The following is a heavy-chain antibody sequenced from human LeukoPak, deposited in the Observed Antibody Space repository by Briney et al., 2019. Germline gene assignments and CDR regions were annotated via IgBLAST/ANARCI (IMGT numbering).Heavy chain of an antibody. J-gene: IGHJ4*02. D-gene: IGHD3-22*01. CDR1: GFTFSSYS. Sequence: VGALRLSCVASGFTFSSYSMNWGRQAPGGRLEWGSYIRSDISTMYYADSVKGRFTISRDNATNSLYLQMNSLRDEDTAVYYCARHRPNDYDSNGFYSWLDYWGQGSLVAVSS. CDR2: IRSDISTM. CDR3: ARHRPNDYDSNGFYSWLDY. V-gene: IGHV3-48*02.